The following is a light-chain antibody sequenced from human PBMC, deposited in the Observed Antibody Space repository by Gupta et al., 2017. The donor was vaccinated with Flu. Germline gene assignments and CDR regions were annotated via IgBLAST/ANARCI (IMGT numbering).Light chain of an antibody. CDR2: MAS. V-gene: IGKV1-5*03. CDR3: QQYNSYPWT. CDR1: RW. Sequence: RWLAWHQQKPGKAPKFLIYMASSLEPGVPSRFSGSGSGTEFTLTISSLQPDDFASYYCQQYNSYPWTFGQGTKVEI. J-gene: IGKJ1*01.